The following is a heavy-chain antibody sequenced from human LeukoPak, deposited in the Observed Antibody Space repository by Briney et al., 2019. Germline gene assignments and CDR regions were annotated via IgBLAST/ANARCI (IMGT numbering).Heavy chain of an antibody. Sequence: GGSLRLSCAASGFTFSSYWMHWVRQAPGKGPVWVSRIISDGSSTSYADSVKGRFTTSRDNAKNTLYLQMSSLRVEDTAVYYCTRDQEGSDYWGQGTLVTVSS. CDR1: GFTFSSYW. J-gene: IGHJ4*02. V-gene: IGHV3-74*01. CDR3: TRDQEGSDY. CDR2: IISDGSST.